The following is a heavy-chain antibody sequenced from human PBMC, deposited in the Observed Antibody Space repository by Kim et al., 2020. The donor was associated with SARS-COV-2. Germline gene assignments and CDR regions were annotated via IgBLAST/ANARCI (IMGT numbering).Heavy chain of an antibody. CDR3: ARDEAGPLGMDV. Sequence: SETLSLTCTVSGGSISSYYWSWIRQPPGKGLEWIGYIYYSGSTNYNPSLKSRVTISVDTSKNQFSLKLSSVTAADTAVYYCARDEAGPLGMDVWGQGTTVTVSS. J-gene: IGHJ6*02. CDR1: GGSISSYY. CDR2: IYYSGST. V-gene: IGHV4-59*01.